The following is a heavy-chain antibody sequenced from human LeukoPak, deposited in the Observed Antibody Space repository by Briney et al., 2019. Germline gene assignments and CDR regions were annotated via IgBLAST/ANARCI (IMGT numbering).Heavy chain of an antibody. V-gene: IGHV4-38-2*02. J-gene: IGHJ4*02. CDR3: ASRIWFGELSTFDY. Sequence: SETLSLTCTVSGYSISSGYYWGWIRQPPGKGLEWIGSIYHSGSTYYNPSLKSRVTISVDTSKNQFSLKLSSVTAADTAVYYCASRIWFGELSTFDYWGQGTLVTVSS. D-gene: IGHD3-10*01. CDR2: IYHSGST. CDR1: GYSISSGYY.